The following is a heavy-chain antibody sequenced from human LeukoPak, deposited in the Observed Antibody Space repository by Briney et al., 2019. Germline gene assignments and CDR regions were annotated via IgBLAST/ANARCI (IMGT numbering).Heavy chain of an antibody. CDR3: ARAEYSSPPGFDP. CDR2: IYYTGTT. D-gene: IGHD6-6*01. CDR1: GGSLSGHY. V-gene: IGHV4-59*11. Sequence: SETLSLTCTVGGGSLSGHYWGWIRQPPGKGLELVGHIYYTGTTFYNPSLNSRVTITLDTSRNQFSLRLSSVTAADTAVYYCARAEYSSPPGFDPWGQGTLVTVSS. J-gene: IGHJ5*02.